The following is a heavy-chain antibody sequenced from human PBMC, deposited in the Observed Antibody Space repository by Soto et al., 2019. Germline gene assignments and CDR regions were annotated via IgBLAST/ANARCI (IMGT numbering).Heavy chain of an antibody. CDR3: ATLNSFGSDY. CDR1: GFSFSNYW. CDR2: IYSDGSGT. V-gene: IGHV3-74*03. Sequence: EVQLVESGGGLVQPGGSLRLSCAASGFSFSNYWMHWVRQAPGKGLVWVSRIYSDGSGTMYADSVRGRFTISRDNAKSTLYLQMNSLRAEDTAVYYCATLNSFGSDYWGRGTLVTVSS. J-gene: IGHJ4*02. D-gene: IGHD5-18*01.